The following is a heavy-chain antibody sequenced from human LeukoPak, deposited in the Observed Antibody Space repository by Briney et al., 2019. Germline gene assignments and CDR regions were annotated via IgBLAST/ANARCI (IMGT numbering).Heavy chain of an antibody. CDR1: GFTFGDTW. CDR3: ATSYDMGWLIGY. D-gene: IGHD3/OR15-3a*01. J-gene: IGHJ4*02. Sequence: QSGGSLRLSCAASGFTFGDTWMNWVRQAPGQGPEWVANIKQDGSEKFCVASVKGRFTISRDNAKNSLYLQMNSLRAEDTALYYCATSYDMGWLIGYWGQGTLVTVSS. V-gene: IGHV3-7*03. CDR2: IKQDGSEK.